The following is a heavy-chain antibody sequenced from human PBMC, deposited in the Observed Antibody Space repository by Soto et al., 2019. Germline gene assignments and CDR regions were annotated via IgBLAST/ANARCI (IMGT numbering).Heavy chain of an antibody. CDR2: ISGSGGST. CDR3: EKAHSSGWYSFGY. J-gene: IGHJ4*02. D-gene: IGHD6-19*01. Sequence: EVQLLESAGGLVQPGGSLRLSCAASGFTFSSYAMTWVRQAPGKGLEWVSAISGSGGSTFYADSVKGRFIISRDNSKNTLYREMNSLRAEDTAVYYCEKAHSSGWYSFGYWGQGTLVAVSS. CDR1: GFTFSSYA. V-gene: IGHV3-23*01.